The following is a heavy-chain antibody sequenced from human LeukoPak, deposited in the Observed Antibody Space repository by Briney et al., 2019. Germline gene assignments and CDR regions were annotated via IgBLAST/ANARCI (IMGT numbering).Heavy chain of an antibody. D-gene: IGHD6-19*01. CDR3: ARDLAVAGTGYYYYYGMDV. CDR1: GFTVSSNY. CDR2: IYSGGST. Sequence: GGSLRLSCAASGFTVSSNYMSWVRQAPGKGLEGVSVIYSGGSTYYADSVKGRLTISRDNSKNTLYLQMNSLRAEDTAVYYCARDLAVAGTGYYYYYGMDVWGQGTTVTVSS. V-gene: IGHV3-53*01. J-gene: IGHJ6*02.